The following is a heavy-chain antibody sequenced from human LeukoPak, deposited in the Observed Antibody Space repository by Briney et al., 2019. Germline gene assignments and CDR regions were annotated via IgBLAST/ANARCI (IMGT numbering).Heavy chain of an antibody. V-gene: IGHV1-69*13. J-gene: IGHJ4*02. CDR1: GGTFISYA. Sequence: ASVKVSCKASGGTFISYAISWVRQAPGQGLEWMGGIIPIFGTANYAQKFQGRVTITADESTSTAYMELSSLRSEDTAVYYCARGKAAYSYGRHFDYWGQGTLVTVSS. CDR3: ARGKAAYSYGRHFDY. CDR2: IIPIFGTA. D-gene: IGHD5-18*01.